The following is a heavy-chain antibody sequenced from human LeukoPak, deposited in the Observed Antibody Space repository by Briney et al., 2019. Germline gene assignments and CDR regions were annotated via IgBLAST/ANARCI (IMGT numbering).Heavy chain of an antibody. CDR1: GFTFDDYA. CDR2: ISWNSGRI. D-gene: IGHD6-19*01. Sequence: GRSLRLSCAASGFTFDDYAMHWVRQAPGKGLEWVSGISWNSGRIGYADSVKGRFTISRDNAKNSLYLQMNSLRAEDMALYYCAKGSSGWYYYFDYWGQGTLVTVS. CDR3: AKGSSGWYYYFDY. J-gene: IGHJ4*02. V-gene: IGHV3-9*03.